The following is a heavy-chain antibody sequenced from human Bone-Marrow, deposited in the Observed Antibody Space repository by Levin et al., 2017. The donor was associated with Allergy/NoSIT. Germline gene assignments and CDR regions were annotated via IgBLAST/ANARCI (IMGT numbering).Heavy chain of an antibody. Sequence: GGSLRLSCAASGFTFSSYAMSWVRQAPGKGLEWVSAISGSGGSTYYADSVKGRFTISRDNSKNTLYLQMNSLRAEDTAVYYCAKDGGGYSYGPIDYWGQGTLVTVSS. J-gene: IGHJ4*02. CDR3: AKDGGGYSYGPIDY. CDR1: GFTFSSYA. V-gene: IGHV3-23*01. D-gene: IGHD5-18*01. CDR2: ISGSGGST.